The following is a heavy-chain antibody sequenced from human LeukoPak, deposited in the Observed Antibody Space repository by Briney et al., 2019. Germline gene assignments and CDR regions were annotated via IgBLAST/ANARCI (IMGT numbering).Heavy chain of an antibody. Sequence: GASVKVSCKVSGYTLTELSMHWVRQAPGQGLEWMGIINPSGGSTSYAQKFQGRVTMTRDTSTSTVYMELSSLRSEDTAVYYCARAGYDSSGYYSYWGQGTLVTVSS. D-gene: IGHD3-22*01. V-gene: IGHV1-46*01. J-gene: IGHJ4*02. CDR3: ARAGYDSSGYYSY. CDR2: INPSGGST. CDR1: GYTLTELS.